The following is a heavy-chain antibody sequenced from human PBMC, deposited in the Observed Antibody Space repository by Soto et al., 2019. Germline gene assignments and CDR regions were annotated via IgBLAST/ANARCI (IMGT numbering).Heavy chain of an antibody. D-gene: IGHD6-6*01. Sequence: GGSLRLSCAASGFMFSSYAMTWVRQASGKGLEWVSGISGSGVHTYYADSVKGRFTISRDNSKNTLYLQMSSLRAEDTARYYCAKDSIPYSSSYDLDHWGRGALVTVSS. CDR2: ISGSGVHT. CDR3: AKDSIPYSSSYDLDH. J-gene: IGHJ4*02. V-gene: IGHV3-23*01. CDR1: GFMFSSYA.